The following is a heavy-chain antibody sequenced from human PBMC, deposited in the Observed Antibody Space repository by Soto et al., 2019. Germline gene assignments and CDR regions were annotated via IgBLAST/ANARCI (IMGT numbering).Heavy chain of an antibody. CDR1: GFTFSSYG. CDR2: IWYDGSNK. J-gene: IGHJ4*02. Sequence: QVQLLESGGGVVQPGRSLRLSCAASGFTFSSYGMHWVSQAPGKGLEWVAVIWYDGSNKYYADSVKGRFTISRDNSKNTLYLQMNSLRAEDTAVYYCARDLAAPGGFDYWGQGTLVTVSS. CDR3: ARDLAAPGGFDY. V-gene: IGHV3-33*01. D-gene: IGHD3-10*01.